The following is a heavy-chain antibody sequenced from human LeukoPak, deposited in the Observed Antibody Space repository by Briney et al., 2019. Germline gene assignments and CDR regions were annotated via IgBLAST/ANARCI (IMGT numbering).Heavy chain of an antibody. D-gene: IGHD3-16*02. Sequence: GGSLRLSCAASGFTFSTYAMSWVRQAPGKGLEWVSTISGRGANTYYADSVRGRFTISRDNSKNTLYLHMNSLRAEDTAVYYXAKERAGYTNPYYFDYWGQGTLVTVSS. CDR3: AKERAGYTNPYYFDY. V-gene: IGHV3-23*01. CDR1: GFTFSTYA. CDR2: ISGRGANT. J-gene: IGHJ4*02.